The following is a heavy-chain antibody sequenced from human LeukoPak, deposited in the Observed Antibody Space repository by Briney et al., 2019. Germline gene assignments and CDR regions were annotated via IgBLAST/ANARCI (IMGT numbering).Heavy chain of an antibody. J-gene: IGHJ4*02. CDR2: IYYSGGA. CDR1: GDSLRKSTFY. D-gene: IGHD3-22*01. CDR3: ARHVGHYDSSGYYYDY. V-gene: IGHV4-39*01. Sequence: LETLSLTCTVSGDSLRKSTFYWVWIRQPPGKGLEWIGSIYYSGGADYNPSLQSRVTISVDTSKNEFSLKVRSVTAADTAVYYCARHVGHYDSSGYYYDYWGQGTLVTVSS.